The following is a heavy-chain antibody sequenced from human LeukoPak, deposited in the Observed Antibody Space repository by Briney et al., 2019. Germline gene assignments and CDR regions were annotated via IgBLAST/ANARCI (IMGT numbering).Heavy chain of an antibody. CDR2: ITKSSTYV. Sequence: GGSLRLSCEASGFTFRTHSMNWVRQAPGKGLEWVSSITKSSTYVYYADSVKGRFTISRDNSKNTLYLQMNSLRVEDTAVYYCAKDVRALNNYGSGSSGFYWGQGTLVTVSS. CDR3: AKDVRALNNYGSGSSGFY. D-gene: IGHD3-10*01. J-gene: IGHJ4*02. V-gene: IGHV3-21*01. CDR1: GFTFRTHS.